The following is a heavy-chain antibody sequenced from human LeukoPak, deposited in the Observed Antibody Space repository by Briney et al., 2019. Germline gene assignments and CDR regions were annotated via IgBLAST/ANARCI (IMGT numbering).Heavy chain of an antibody. CDR3: AGDQVKYGSGSYYDY. J-gene: IGHJ4*02. Sequence: GRSLRLSCAASGFTFSSYAMHWVRQAPGKGLEWVAVISYDGSNKYYADSVKGRFTISRDNSKNTLYLQMNSLRAEDTAVYYCAGDQVKYGSGSYYDYWGQGTLVTVSS. CDR2: ISYDGSNK. CDR1: GFTFSSYA. D-gene: IGHD3-10*01. V-gene: IGHV3-30-3*01.